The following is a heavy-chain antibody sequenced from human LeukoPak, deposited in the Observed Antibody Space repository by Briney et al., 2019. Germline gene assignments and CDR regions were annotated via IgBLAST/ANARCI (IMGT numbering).Heavy chain of an antibody. CDR2: IYTSGST. D-gene: IGHD1-7*01. CDR3: ARDNWNSGYMDV. Sequence: SETLSLTCTVSGGSIRSYYWSWIRQPPGKGLEWIGYIYTSGSTNYNPSLKSRVTMSIDSSKNQFSLKLSSVTAADTAVYYCARDNWNSGYMDVWGKGTTVTVSS. CDR1: GGSIRSYY. J-gene: IGHJ6*03. V-gene: IGHV4-4*09.